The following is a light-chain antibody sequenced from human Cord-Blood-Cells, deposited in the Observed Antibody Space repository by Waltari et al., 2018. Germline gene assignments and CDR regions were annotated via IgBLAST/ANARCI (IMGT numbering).Light chain of an antibody. Sequence: DIVMTQSPASLAVSLGERATIHCKSRQSVLYRPNDKTFLAWDQQKPGQPPKLIIYLASTRESGVPDRFSGSGSGTDFTLTISSLQAEDVAVYYCQQYYSTPRTFGQGTKVEIK. CDR2: LAS. CDR3: QQYYSTPRT. V-gene: IGKV4-1*01. J-gene: IGKJ1*01. CDR1: QSVLYRPNDKTF.